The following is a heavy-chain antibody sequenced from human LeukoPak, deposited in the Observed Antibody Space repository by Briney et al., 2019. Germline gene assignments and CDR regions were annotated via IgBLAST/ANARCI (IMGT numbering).Heavy chain of an antibody. CDR2: ISYDGSNK. CDR3: ATGKLDASGFDFMLPF. Sequence: GGSLRLSCAASGFTYSSYGMHWVRQAPGKGLKWVAVISYDGSNKYYADSVKGRFTISRDNSKNIFYLQMNSLRIEDTAIYYCATGKLDASGFDFMLPFWGQGTLVSVSS. J-gene: IGHJ4*02. CDR1: GFTYSSYG. D-gene: IGHD5-12*01. V-gene: IGHV3-30*03.